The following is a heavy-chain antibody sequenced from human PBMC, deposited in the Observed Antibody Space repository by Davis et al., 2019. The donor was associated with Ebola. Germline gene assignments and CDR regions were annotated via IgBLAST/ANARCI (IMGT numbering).Heavy chain of an antibody. V-gene: IGHV3-48*02. CDR2: MSHSSNTI. CDR1: GFTFSTYA. J-gene: IGHJ4*02. Sequence: GESLKISCAASGFTFSTYAMNWVRQAPGKGLEWVSYMSHSSNTIYSADSVKGRFTVSRDNAKNSLYLEMNSLRDEDTAVYYCARLFGVIPVFDYWGQGTLVTVSS. D-gene: IGHD3-3*01. CDR3: ARLFGVIPVFDY.